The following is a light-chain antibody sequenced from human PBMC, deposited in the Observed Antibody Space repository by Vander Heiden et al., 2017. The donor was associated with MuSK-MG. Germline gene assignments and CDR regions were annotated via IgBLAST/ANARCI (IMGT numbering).Light chain of an antibody. Sequence: DTHITQSPSSLSASVGDRVTITCRASQSISSYLNWYQQKPGKAPKLLIYAASSLQSGVPSRFSGSGSGTDFTLTISRLQPEDFATYYCQQSYSTPRTFGHGTKVDIK. V-gene: IGKV1-39*01. CDR2: AAS. CDR3: QQSYSTPRT. J-gene: IGKJ3*01. CDR1: QSISSY.